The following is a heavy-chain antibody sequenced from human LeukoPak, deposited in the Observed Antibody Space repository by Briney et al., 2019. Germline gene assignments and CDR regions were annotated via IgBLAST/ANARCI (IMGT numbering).Heavy chain of an antibody. CDR2: IRQDGSEK. J-gene: IGHJ6*03. CDR1: GFTFSSYW. CDR3: ARLNWNFESYMDV. D-gene: IGHD1-7*01. Sequence: GGSLRLSCAASGFTFSSYWMSWVRQAPGKGLEWVANIRQDGSEKYYVDSVKGRFSISRDNAKNSLYLQMNSLRAEDTAVYYCARLNWNFESYMDVWGKGTTVTVSS. V-gene: IGHV3-7*01.